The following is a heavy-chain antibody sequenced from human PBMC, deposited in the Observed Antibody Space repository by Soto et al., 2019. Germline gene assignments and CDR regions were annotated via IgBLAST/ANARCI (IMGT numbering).Heavy chain of an antibody. CDR1: GGTFSSYA. V-gene: IGHV1-69*01. J-gene: IGHJ4*02. D-gene: IGHD2-15*01. CDR2: IIPIFGTA. Sequence: QVQLVQSGAEVKKPGSSVKVSCKASGGTFSSYAISWVRQAPGQGLEWMGGIIPIFGTANYAQKFQGRVTITADESTSTAYMELCSLRSEDTAVYYCARLLMYGAAPLGFDYWGQGTLVTVSS. CDR3: ARLLMYGAAPLGFDY.